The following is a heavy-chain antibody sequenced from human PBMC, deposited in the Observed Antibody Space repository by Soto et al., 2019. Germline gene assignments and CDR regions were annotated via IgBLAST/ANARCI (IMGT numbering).Heavy chain of an antibody. CDR3: ARQAYYGSGTYYSDS. Sequence: ESLKISCETSGYNFISFWIAWVHQMPGKGLEWMGLIYPGDSDTTYSPAFQGQVTISVDRSTKTAYLQWSSLKASDTAMYYCARQAYYGSGTYYSDSWGQGTLVTVSS. CDR1: GYNFISFW. J-gene: IGHJ4*02. CDR2: IYPGDSDT. D-gene: IGHD3-10*01. V-gene: IGHV5-51*07.